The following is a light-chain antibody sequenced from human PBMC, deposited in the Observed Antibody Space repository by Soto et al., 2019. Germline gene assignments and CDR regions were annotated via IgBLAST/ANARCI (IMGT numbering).Light chain of an antibody. Sequence: EVVMTQSPATLSVSPGERATLSCRASQSVNTNLAWYQQKPGQAPRVLIYAASTRATGIPDRFSGSGSGTDFTRTISSLQSEDFVLYYCQEYNDWPRGTFGQGTKVEVK. CDR3: QEYNDWPRGT. V-gene: IGKV3-15*01. J-gene: IGKJ1*01. CDR1: QSVNTN. CDR2: AAS.